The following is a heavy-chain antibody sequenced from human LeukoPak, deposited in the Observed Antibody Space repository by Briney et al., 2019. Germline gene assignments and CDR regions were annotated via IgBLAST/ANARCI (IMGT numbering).Heavy chain of an antibody. Sequence: KPSETLSLTCAVYGGSFSGYYWSWIRQPPGKGLEWIGEINHSGSTNYNPSLKSRVTISVDTSKNQFSLKLSSVTAADTAVYYCASRDSSSWYGLYRTHFDYWGQGTLVTVSS. J-gene: IGHJ4*02. CDR1: GGSFSGYY. V-gene: IGHV4-34*01. CDR2: INHSGST. D-gene: IGHD6-13*01. CDR3: ASRDSSSWYGLYRTHFDY.